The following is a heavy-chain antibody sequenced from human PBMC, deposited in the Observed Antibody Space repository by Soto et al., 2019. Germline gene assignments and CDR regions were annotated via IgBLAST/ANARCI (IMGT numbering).Heavy chain of an antibody. CDR3: ARNPLEAGGYYYYGMDV. J-gene: IGHJ6*02. CDR1: GFTFSSYG. Sequence: PGGSLRLSCASSGFTFSSYGMHLVRQAPGKGLEWVAVIWYDGSNKYYADSVKGRFTISRDNSKNTLYLQMNSLRAEDTAVYYCARNPLEAGGYYYYGMDVWGQGTTVTVSS. D-gene: IGHD2-15*01. CDR2: IWYDGSNK. V-gene: IGHV3-33*01.